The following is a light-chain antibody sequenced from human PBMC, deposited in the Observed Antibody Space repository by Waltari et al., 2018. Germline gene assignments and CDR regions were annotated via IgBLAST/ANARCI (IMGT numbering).Light chain of an antibody. Sequence: SYELTQPLSVFVSPGQTARITCPGYRLEEQYVCWYQQKPGPLPVMVFYRVDKRPSGIPDRFSGAKSGNIATLTISGTQALDEADYYCQAWDINTAWVFGGGTKLTVL. J-gene: IGLJ3*02. V-gene: IGLV3-1*01. CDR2: RVD. CDR3: QAWDINTAWV. CDR1: RLEEQY.